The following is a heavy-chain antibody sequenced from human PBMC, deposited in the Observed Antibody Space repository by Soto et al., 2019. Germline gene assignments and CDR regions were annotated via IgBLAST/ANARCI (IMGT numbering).Heavy chain of an antibody. Sequence: SETRSLTCTVSGAAISSGDYFWSWIRQCPGKGLEWIGYIYDSGSSYYNPSLQSRVTMSVDTSKNQFSLKLSSVTAADTAVYYCDRGKGHISGAKNFDYWGQGTLVTVYS. CDR3: DRGKGHISGAKNFDY. V-gene: IGHV4-30-4*01. CDR1: GAAISSGDYF. CDR2: IYDSGSS. D-gene: IGHD2-8*02. J-gene: IGHJ4*02.